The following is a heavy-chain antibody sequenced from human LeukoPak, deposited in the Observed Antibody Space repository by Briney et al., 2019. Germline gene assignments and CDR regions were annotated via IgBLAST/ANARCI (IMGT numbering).Heavy chain of an antibody. Sequence: SETLSLTCTVSGGSLSSYYWSWIRQPAGKGLEWIGRIYSSGSTNYNPSLKSRVTMSVDTSKNQFSLKLSSVTAADTAVYYCARLSRDGYNRHYYYYGMDVWGQGTTVTVSS. J-gene: IGHJ6*02. V-gene: IGHV4-4*07. CDR2: IYSSGST. CDR3: ARLSRDGYNRHYYYYGMDV. D-gene: IGHD5-24*01. CDR1: GGSLSSYY.